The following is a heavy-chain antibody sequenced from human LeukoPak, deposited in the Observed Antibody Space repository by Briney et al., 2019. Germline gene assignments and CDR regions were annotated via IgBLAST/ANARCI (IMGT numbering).Heavy chain of an antibody. CDR3: ARGYGSTTLPYYMDV. V-gene: IGHV4-4*07. D-gene: IGHD1-1*01. J-gene: IGHJ6*03. CDR1: GGSISTYY. Sequence: PSETLSVTRTVSGGSISTYYWSWIRQPAGTGLEWIGRIYTSGGTNYNPSLKSRVTMSVDTAKNQFSLKLTSVTAADTAVYYCARGYGSTTLPYYMDVWGKGTTVTVSS. CDR2: IYTSGGT.